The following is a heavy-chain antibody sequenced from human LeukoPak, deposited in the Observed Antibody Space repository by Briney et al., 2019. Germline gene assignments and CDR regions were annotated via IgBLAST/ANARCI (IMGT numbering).Heavy chain of an antibody. J-gene: IGHJ4*02. CDR2: IYYSGST. V-gene: IGHV4-61*01. CDR1: GGSISSSSYY. CDR3: ARDSFRWLPNRYFDY. D-gene: IGHD6-19*01. Sequence: SETLSLTCTVSGGSISSSSYYWSWIRQPPGKGLEWIGYIYYSGSTNYNPSLKSRVTISVDTSKNQFSLKLSSVTAADTAVYYCARDSFRWLPNRYFDYWGQGTLVTVSS.